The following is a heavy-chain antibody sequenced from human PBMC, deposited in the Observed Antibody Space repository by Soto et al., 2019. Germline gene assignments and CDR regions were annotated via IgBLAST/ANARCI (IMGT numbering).Heavy chain of an antibody. Sequence: TVRVSCKTSGYTFSNYAISWVRQAPGQGLEWMGWINTGSGYTNYAHDRVTMTKDASTYTAYLEVTSLRSNDTAIYYCARDRVYTGGSDADYWGQGTLVTVSS. CDR3: ARDRVYTGGSDADY. CDR1: GYTFSNYA. CDR2: INTGSGYT. D-gene: IGHD2-8*02. V-gene: IGHV1-18*01. J-gene: IGHJ4*02.